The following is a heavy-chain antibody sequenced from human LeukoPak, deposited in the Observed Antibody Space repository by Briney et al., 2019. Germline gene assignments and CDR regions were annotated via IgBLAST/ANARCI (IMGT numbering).Heavy chain of an antibody. CDR2: INPNSGGT. D-gene: IGHD4-17*01. V-gene: IGHV1-2*02. Sequence: ASVKVSCKASGYTFTGYYMHWVRQAPGQGLEWMGWINPNSGGTKYAQKFQGRVTMTRDTSISTAYMELSRLRSDDTAVYYCARGSETVSSDYWGQGTLVTVSS. CDR3: ARGSETVSSDY. CDR1: GYTFTGYY. J-gene: IGHJ4*02.